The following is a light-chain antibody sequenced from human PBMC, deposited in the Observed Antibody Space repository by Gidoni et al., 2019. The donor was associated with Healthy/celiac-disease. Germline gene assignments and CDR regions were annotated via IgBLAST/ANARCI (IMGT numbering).Light chain of an antibody. CDR2: SNN. Sequence: QSVLTHPPSASGTHGQRVTISCSGSSSNIGSNTVNWYQQLPGPAPKLLIYSNNQRPSGVPDRFSGSKSGTSASLAISGLQSEDEADYYCAAWDDSLNAVVFGGGTKLTVL. J-gene: IGLJ2*01. CDR3: AAWDDSLNAVV. CDR1: SSNIGSNT. V-gene: IGLV1-44*01.